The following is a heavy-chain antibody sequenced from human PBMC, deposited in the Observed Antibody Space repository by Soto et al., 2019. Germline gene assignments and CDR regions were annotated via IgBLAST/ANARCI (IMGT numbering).Heavy chain of an antibody. D-gene: IGHD2-15*01. CDR3: ARQKRGIWVVAATKVGHDAFDI. Sequence: QVQLVQSGAEVKKPGASVKVSCKASGYTFTSYGISWVRQAPGQGLEWMGWISAYNGNTNYAQKLQGRVTMTTDTSTSTAYMELRSLRSDDTAVYYCARQKRGIWVVAATKVGHDAFDIWGQGTMVTVSS. V-gene: IGHV1-18*01. J-gene: IGHJ3*02. CDR2: ISAYNGNT. CDR1: GYTFTSYG.